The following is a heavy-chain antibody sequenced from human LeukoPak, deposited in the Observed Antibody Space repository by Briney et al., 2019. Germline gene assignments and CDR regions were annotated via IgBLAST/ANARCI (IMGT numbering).Heavy chain of an antibody. D-gene: IGHD2-21*01. Sequence: GGSLRLSCAASGFNFSASGMHWVRQSPGKGLEWVALIWYDGSYNYSADSVKGRFTISRDNSKNTVYLQMNSLRPEDTAVYYCARDGGYCLDYWGQGTLVTVSS. CDR3: ARDGGYCLDY. CDR1: GFNFSASG. CDR2: IWYDGSYN. V-gene: IGHV3-33*01. J-gene: IGHJ4*02.